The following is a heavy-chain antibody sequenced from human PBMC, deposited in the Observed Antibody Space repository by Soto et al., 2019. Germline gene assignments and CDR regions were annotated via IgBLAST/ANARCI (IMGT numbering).Heavy chain of an antibody. CDR1: GFTFNIYS. CDR3: ARDTKMLAPLIYMDH. CDR2: ISSRSSNI. V-gene: IGHV3-21*01. Sequence: GGSLRLSCAAPGFTFNIYSMNWVRQAPGKGLEWVSSISSRSSNIDYADSVKGRFTISRDNANNSLYLQMNNLSADDTAVYYCARDTKMLAPLIYMDHWGRGTLVTVSS. D-gene: IGHD3-22*01. J-gene: IGHJ4*02.